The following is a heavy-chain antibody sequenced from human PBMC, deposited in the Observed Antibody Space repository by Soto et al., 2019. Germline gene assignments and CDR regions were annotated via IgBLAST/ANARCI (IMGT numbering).Heavy chain of an antibody. Sequence: GGSLRLSCAAAGFTFSDAWINWVRQAPGKGLEWVGRIKSKTDGGTTDYAEPVKGRFAISRDDSNNMVYLQMNSLKIEDTAVYYCTTDSYSTIIIVRFDYWGHGTLVTVSS. CDR3: TTDSYSTIIIVRFDY. D-gene: IGHD3-22*01. J-gene: IGHJ4*01. V-gene: IGHV3-15*07. CDR2: IKSKTDGGTT. CDR1: GFTFSDAW.